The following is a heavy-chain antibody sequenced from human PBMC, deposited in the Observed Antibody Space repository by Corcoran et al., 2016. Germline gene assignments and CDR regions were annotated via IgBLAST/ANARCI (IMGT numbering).Heavy chain of an antibody. Sequence: QVQLVQSGAEVKRPGASVKVSCRASGFILNNYHIHWVRQAPGQGLEWMGIINISVLTTNYAQKFQGRVTMTSDTSTNTVYMELGRLTSEDTAVYFCASVLTSGEQDDLWGQGTRVTVSS. J-gene: IGHJ5*02. CDR3: ASVLTSGEQDDL. V-gene: IGHV1-46*02. CDR2: INISVLTT. D-gene: IGHD6-19*01. CDR1: GFILNNYH.